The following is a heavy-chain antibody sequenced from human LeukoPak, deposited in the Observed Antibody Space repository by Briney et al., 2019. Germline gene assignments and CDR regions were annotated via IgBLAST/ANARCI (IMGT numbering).Heavy chain of an antibody. CDR3: AREAATTLAFDI. CDR2: IYTSGST. J-gene: IGHJ3*02. CDR1: GGSISSYY. D-gene: IGHD2-15*01. V-gene: IGHV4-4*07. Sequence: SGTLSLTCTVSGGSISSYYWSWIRQPAGKGLEWIGRIYTSGSTNYNPSLKSRVTMSVDTSKNQFSLKLSSVTAADTAVYYCAREAATTLAFDIWGQGTMVTVSS.